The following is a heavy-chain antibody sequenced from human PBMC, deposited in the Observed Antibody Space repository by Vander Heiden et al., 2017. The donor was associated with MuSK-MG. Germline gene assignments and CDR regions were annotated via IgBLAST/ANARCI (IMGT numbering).Heavy chain of an antibody. Sequence: QVQLQQWGAGLLKPSETLSLTCAVYGGSFSGYYWRWIRQPQGKGLEWIGEINHSGSTNYNPSLKSRVTISVDTSKNQFSLKLSSVTAADTAVYYCARRTYYDYVWGSYRFLGYFDYWGQGTLVTVSS. CDR2: INHSGST. CDR3: ARRTYYDYVWGSYRFLGYFDY. J-gene: IGHJ4*02. D-gene: IGHD3-16*02. CDR1: GGSFSGYY. V-gene: IGHV4-34*01.